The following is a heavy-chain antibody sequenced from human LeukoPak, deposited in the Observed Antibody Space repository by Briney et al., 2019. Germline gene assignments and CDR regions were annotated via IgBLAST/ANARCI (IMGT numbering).Heavy chain of an antibody. D-gene: IGHD3-10*01. CDR2: INPNRGGT. Sequence: ASVKVSCRASGYTFSDYYVHWVRQAPGQGLEWMGWINPNRGGTNSAQKFQERVTITRDMSTRTAYMELSSLRSEDTAVYYCGADSMPRGVFSYAFDIWGQGTMVTVSS. V-gene: IGHV1-2*02. CDR3: GADSMPRGVFSYAFDI. CDR1: GYTFSDYY. J-gene: IGHJ3*02.